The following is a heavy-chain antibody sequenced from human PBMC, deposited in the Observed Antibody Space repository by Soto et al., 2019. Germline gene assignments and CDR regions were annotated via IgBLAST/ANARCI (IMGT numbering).Heavy chain of an antibody. J-gene: IGHJ4*02. Sequence: SETLSLTCTVSCGSISSYYWSWIRQPPGKGLEWIGYIYNSGSINYNPSLKSRVTISGDTSKNQFSLKLNSVTAADTAVYFCARGRGSNGWSDYWGQGTLVTVSS. D-gene: IGHD6-19*01. CDR3: ARGRGSNGWSDY. CDR2: IYNSGSI. CDR1: CGSISSYY. V-gene: IGHV4-59*01.